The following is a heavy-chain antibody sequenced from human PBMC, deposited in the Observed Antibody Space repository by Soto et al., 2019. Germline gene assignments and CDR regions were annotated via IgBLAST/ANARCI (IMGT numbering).Heavy chain of an antibody. J-gene: IGHJ6*03. CDR1: GFTFSSYG. V-gene: IGHV3-33*01. CDR3: ARGNVDTAMAHYYYYYMDV. Sequence: GGSLRLSCAASGFTFSSYGMHWVRQAPGKGLEWVAVIWYDGSNKYYADSVKGRFTISRDNSKNTLYLQMNSLRAEDTAVYYCARGNVDTAMAHYYYYYMDVWGKGTTVTVSS. CDR2: IWYDGSNK. D-gene: IGHD5-18*01.